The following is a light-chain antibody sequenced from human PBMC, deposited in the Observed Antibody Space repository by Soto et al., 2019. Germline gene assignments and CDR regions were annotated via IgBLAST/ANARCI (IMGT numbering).Light chain of an antibody. CDR3: LLCYSGPWV. Sequence: QTVVTQEPSLTVSPGGTVTLTCGSSTGAVTSGHLPYWFQQKPGQAPRTLIYHTTNKHSWTPARFSGSLLGGKAALTLSGAQPEDEAEYYCLLCYSGPWVFGGGTKLTVL. V-gene: IGLV7-46*01. CDR1: TGAVTSGHL. CDR2: HTT. J-gene: IGLJ3*02.